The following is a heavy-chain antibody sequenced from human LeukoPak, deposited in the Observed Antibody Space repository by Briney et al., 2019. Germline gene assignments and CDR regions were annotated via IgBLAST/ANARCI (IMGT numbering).Heavy chain of an antibody. Sequence: GGSLRLSCAASGFTFSNYDMNWVRQAPGKGLEWVSYISGSGNTIYYVDSVKGRFTISRDNAKSSLYLQMNSLRAEDTAVYYCARVRGYQYGFSWGQGTLVTVSS. V-gene: IGHV3-48*03. J-gene: IGHJ5*02. D-gene: IGHD2-2*01. CDR3: ARVRGYQYGFS. CDR2: ISGSGNTI. CDR1: GFTFSNYD.